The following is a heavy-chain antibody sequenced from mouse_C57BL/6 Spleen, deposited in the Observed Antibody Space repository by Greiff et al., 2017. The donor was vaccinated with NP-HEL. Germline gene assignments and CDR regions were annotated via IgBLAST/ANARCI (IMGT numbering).Heavy chain of an antibody. CDR2: ISDGGSYT. D-gene: IGHD1-1*01. J-gene: IGHJ2*01. Sequence: DVKLVESGGGLVKPGGSLKLSCAASGFTFSSYAMSWVRQPPEKRLEWVATISDGGSYTYYPDNVKGRFPISRDNAKNNLYLQMSHLKSEDTAMYYCARDRAITTVESVFVDYWGQGTTLTVSS. CDR1: GFTFSSYA. V-gene: IGHV5-4*01. CDR3: ARDRAITTVESVFVDY.